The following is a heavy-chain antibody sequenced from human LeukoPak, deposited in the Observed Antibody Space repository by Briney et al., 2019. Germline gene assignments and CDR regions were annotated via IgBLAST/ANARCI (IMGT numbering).Heavy chain of an antibody. V-gene: IGHV1-18*01. J-gene: IGHJ4*02. Sequence: ASVKVSCKASGYTFTSYGISWVRQAPGQGLEWMGWISAYNGNTNYAQKLQGRVTMTTDTSTSTAYMGLRSLRSDDTAVYYCARVYCSGGSCYYGPYFDYWGQGTLVTVSS. D-gene: IGHD2-15*01. CDR3: ARVYCSGGSCYYGPYFDY. CDR2: ISAYNGNT. CDR1: GYTFTSYG.